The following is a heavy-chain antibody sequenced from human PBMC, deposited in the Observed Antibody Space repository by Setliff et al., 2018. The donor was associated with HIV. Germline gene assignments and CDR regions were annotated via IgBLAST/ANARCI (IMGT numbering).Heavy chain of an antibody. CDR3: ARGAPYCNHGICHLFDY. CDR1: GGSISSSSYY. Sequence: SETLSLTCTVSGGSISSSSYYWGWIRQPPGKGLEWIGSIYYSGSTYYNPSLKSRVSFSVDTSKNQFSLQLSSVTAADTALYYCARGAPYCNHGICHLFDYWGHGNLVTVSS. CDR2: IYYSGST. J-gene: IGHJ4*01. D-gene: IGHD2-8*01. V-gene: IGHV4-39*07.